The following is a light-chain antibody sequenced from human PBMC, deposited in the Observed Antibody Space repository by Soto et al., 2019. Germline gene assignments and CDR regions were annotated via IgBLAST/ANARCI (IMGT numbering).Light chain of an antibody. Sequence: EIVLTQSPATLSLSPGERATLSCGASQSLSSNFLAWYQQKPGQPPRLLIYDSSTRATGVPDRFSGSGSGTDFTLTISSLQPEDFATYYCLQDYNYPRTFGQGTKVDIK. CDR3: LQDYNYPRT. V-gene: IGKV3D-7*01. CDR1: QSLSSNF. CDR2: DSS. J-gene: IGKJ1*01.